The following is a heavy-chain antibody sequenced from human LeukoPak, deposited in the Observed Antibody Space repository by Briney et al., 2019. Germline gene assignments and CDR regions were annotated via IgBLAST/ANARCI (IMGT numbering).Heavy chain of an antibody. Sequence: GASVKVSCKASGYTFTSYAIHWVRQAPGQRLEWMGWIHAGNGNAKYSQKFQGRVTITAGTSASTAYMELSSLRSEDTAVYYCARPAAVYSGTYGGNFDHWGQGTLVTVSS. D-gene: IGHD1-26*01. V-gene: IGHV1-3*01. J-gene: IGHJ4*02. CDR1: GYTFTSYA. CDR2: IHAGNGNA. CDR3: ARPAAVYSGTYGGNFDH.